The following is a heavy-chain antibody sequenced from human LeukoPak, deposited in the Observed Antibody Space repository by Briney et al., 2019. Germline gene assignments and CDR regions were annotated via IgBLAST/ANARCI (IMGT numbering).Heavy chain of an antibody. CDR3: ARSATSLVGGYDLTFDY. Sequence: GASVKVSCKASGGTFSSYAISWVRQAPGQGLEWMGGIIPIFGTADYAQKFQGRVTITADKSTSTAYMELSSLRSEDTAVYYCARSATSLVGGYDLTFDYWGQGTLVTVSS. CDR2: IIPIFGTA. D-gene: IGHD5-12*01. J-gene: IGHJ4*02. V-gene: IGHV1-69*06. CDR1: GGTFSSYA.